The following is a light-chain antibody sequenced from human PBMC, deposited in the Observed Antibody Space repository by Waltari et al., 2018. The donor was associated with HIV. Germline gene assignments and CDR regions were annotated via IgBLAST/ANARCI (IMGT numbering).Light chain of an antibody. CDR3: AAWDDSLNGLWV. CDR2: SNN. CDR1: SSNIGSNT. Sequence: QSVLTQPPSASGTPGQRVTISCSGSSSNIGSNTVNWYQQLPGTAPKLLIYSNNQRPSGVHDRFSGSQSGTSASLAISGLQSEDEADYYWAAWDDSLNGLWVFGGGTKLTVL. V-gene: IGLV1-44*01. J-gene: IGLJ3*02.